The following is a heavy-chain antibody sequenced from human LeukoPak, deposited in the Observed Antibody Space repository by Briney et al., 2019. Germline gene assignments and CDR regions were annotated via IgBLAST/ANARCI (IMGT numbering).Heavy chain of an antibody. D-gene: IGHD3-9*01. J-gene: IGHJ4*02. V-gene: IGHV3-7*01. Sequence: GGSLKLSCVASGFTFSNYWMTWVRQAPGKGLEWVANIKQGGSEKYYVDSVKGRFTISRDNAKNTLYLQMNSLRAEDTAVYYCARLPVLRYFDWSDYWGQGTLVTVSS. CDR1: GFTFSNYW. CDR2: IKQGGSEK. CDR3: ARLPVLRYFDWSDY.